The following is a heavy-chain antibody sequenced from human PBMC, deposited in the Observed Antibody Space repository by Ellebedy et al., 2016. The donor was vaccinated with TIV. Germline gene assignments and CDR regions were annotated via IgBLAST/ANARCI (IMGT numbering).Heavy chain of an antibody. J-gene: IGHJ4*01. CDR3: ARVGEYYDSSGYYPHHFDY. V-gene: IGHV4-34*01. D-gene: IGHD3-22*01. Sequence: MPSETLSLTCAVSGGSFSDYYWSWIRQPPGKGLEWIGEINHSGSTNYSPSLKSRITMSVDTSKNQFSLKLIFASAADTALYYCARVGEYYDSSGYYPHHFDYWGHGTLVTVSS. CDR1: GGSFSDYY. CDR2: INHSGST.